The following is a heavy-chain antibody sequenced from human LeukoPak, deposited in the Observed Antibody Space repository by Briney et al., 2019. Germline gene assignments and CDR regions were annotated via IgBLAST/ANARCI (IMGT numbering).Heavy chain of an antibody. CDR1: GFTFSRHG. CDR3: ARDLSGIVAMDV. CDR2: ISYDGSDK. V-gene: IGHV3-30*03. D-gene: IGHD1-26*01. Sequence: PGRSLRLSCAASGFTFSRHGIHWVRQAPGKGLEWVAVISYDGSDKYYADSVKGRFTISRDNSKNTLYLQMNSLRAEDTAVYFCARDLSGIVAMDVWGQGTPVTVSS. J-gene: IGHJ6*02.